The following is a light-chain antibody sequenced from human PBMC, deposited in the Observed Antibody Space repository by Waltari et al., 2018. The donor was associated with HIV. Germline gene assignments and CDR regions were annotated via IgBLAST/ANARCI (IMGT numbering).Light chain of an antibody. CDR1: SSDLGFYNS. Sequence: QSALTQPPSASGSPGQSVTISCTGASSDLGFYNSVSWYQQRPGKAPKVIISEVSKRSSGFPHRFSCSTSGTMAPLTVSGLQADDEAEYFCSFDGGSNILVFGGGTKLTVL. CDR3: SFDGGSNILV. CDR2: EVS. J-gene: IGLJ2*01. V-gene: IGLV2-8*01.